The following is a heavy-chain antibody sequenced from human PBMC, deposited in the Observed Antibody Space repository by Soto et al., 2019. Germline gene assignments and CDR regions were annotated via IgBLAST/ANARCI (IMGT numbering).Heavy chain of an antibody. J-gene: IGHJ5*02. CDR3: AREFSSGWYGDWFDP. CDR1: GGSFSGYY. D-gene: IGHD6-19*01. Sequence: PSETLSLTCAVYGGSFSGYYWSWIRQPPGKGLEWIGEINHSGSTNYNPSLKSRVTISVDTSKNQFSLKLSSVTAADTAVYYCAREFSSGWYGDWFDPWGQGTLVTVSS. V-gene: IGHV4-34*01. CDR2: INHSGST.